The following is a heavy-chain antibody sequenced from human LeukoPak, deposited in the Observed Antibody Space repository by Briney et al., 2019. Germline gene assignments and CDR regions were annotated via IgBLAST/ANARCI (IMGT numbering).Heavy chain of an antibody. J-gene: IGHJ4*02. CDR3: ARVGEMATILSYFDY. CDR2: IYYSGST. Sequence: PSETLSLTCTVSGGSISSGGYYWSWIRQHPGTGLEWIGYIYYSGSTYDNPSLKSRVTISVATSKNQFSLKLSSVTAADTAVYYCARVGEMATILSYFDYWGQGTLVTVSS. CDR1: GGSISSGGYY. D-gene: IGHD5-24*01. V-gene: IGHV4-31*03.